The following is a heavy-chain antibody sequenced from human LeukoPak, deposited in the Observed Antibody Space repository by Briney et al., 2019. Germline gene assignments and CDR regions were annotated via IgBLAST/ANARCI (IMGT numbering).Heavy chain of an antibody. V-gene: IGHV4-30-4*01. CDR2: IYYSGST. CDR1: GGSISSGDYY. CDR3: ARDRKGTGYYYFDY. Sequence: SETLSPTCTVSGGSISSGDYYWSWICQPPGKGLEWIGYIYYSGSTYYNPSLKSRVTISVDTSKNQFSLKLSSVTAADTAVYYCARDRKGTGYYYFDYWGQGTLVTVSS. J-gene: IGHJ4*02. D-gene: IGHD3/OR15-3a*01.